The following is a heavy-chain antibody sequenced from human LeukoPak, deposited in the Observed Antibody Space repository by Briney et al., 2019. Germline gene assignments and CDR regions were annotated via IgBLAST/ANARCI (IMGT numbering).Heavy chain of an antibody. V-gene: IGHV1-69*05. D-gene: IGHD3-3*01. CDR1: GGTFSSYA. CDR3: ARGSYDFWSGDPVGPDY. J-gene: IGHJ4*02. CDR2: IIPIFGTA. Sequence: GSSVKVSCKASGGTFSSYAISWVRQAPGQGLEWMGRIIPIFGTANYAQKFQGRVTITTDESTSTAYMELSSLRSEDTAVYYCARGSYDFWSGDPVGPDYWGQGTLVTVSS.